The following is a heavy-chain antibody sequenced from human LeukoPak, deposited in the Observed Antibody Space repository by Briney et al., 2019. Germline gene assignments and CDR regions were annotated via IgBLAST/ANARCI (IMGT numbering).Heavy chain of an antibody. Sequence: SETLSLTCTVSGGSISSYYGSWIRQPPGKGLEWIGYIYYSGSTNYNPSLKSRVTISVDTSKNQFSLKLSSVTAADTAVYYCAREPYGDLYYGMDVWGQGTTVTVSS. D-gene: IGHD4-17*01. CDR1: GGSISSYY. J-gene: IGHJ6*02. V-gene: IGHV4-59*01. CDR3: AREPYGDLYYGMDV. CDR2: IYYSGST.